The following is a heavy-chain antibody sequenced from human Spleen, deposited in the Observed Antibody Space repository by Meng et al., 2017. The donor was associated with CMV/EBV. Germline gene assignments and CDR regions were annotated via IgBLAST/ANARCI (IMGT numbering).Heavy chain of an antibody. CDR3: ARDWAYYYDSSGYYRYFDY. D-gene: IGHD3-22*01. Sequence: SETLSLTCTVSAGFISNYYWSWIRQPPGKGLEWIGYIYYSGTTKYNPSLKSRVTISVDTSKNQFSLKLSSVTAADTAVYYCARDWAYYYDSSGYYRYFDYWGQGTLVTVSS. CDR2: IYYSGTT. J-gene: IGHJ4*02. V-gene: IGHV4-59*01. CDR1: AGFISNYY.